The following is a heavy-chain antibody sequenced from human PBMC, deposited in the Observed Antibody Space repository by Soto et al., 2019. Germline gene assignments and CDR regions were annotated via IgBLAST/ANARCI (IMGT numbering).Heavy chain of an antibody. Sequence: QVQLVESGGGVVQPGRSLRLSCAVSGFTFSSHAMHWVRQAPGKGLEWVALIYSDGNNKYYADSVKGRFTTSSDNSKNTMHLQMNSLRVEDTAVYYCARDDEGGSDCDLGYWGQGALVTVSS. CDR2: IYSDGNNK. D-gene: IGHD1-26*01. V-gene: IGHV3-30-3*01. J-gene: IGHJ4*02. CDR1: GFTFSSHA. CDR3: ARDDEGGSDCDLGY.